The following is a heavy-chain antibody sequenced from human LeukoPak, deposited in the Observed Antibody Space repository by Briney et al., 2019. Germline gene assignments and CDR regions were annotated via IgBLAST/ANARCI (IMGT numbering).Heavy chain of an antibody. V-gene: IGHV3-49*04. CDR1: GFTFGDYA. J-gene: IGHJ6*02. D-gene: IGHD4-11*01. CDR3: TSSLSNRPYYYYGMDV. Sequence: GGSLRLSCTASGFTFGDYAMSWVRQAPGKGLEWVGFIRSKAYGGATEYAASVKGRFTTSRDDSKSIAYLQMNSLKTEDTAVYYCTSSLSNRPYYYYGMDVWGQGTTVTVSS. CDR2: IRSKAYGGAT.